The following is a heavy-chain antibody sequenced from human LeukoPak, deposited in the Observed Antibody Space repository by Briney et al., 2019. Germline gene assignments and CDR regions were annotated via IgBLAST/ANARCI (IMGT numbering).Heavy chain of an antibody. J-gene: IGHJ6*02. CDR1: GFTFGSYG. CDR2: IWYDGSNK. Sequence: GGSLRLSCAASGFTFGSYGMHWVRQAPGKGLEWVAVIWYDGSNKYYADSVKGRFTISRDNSRNTLYLQMNSLRAEDTAVYYCARGIVVVPAAVSMPYYYYYGMDVWGQGTTVTVSS. CDR3: ARGIVVVPAAVSMPYYYYYGMDV. D-gene: IGHD2-2*01. V-gene: IGHV3-33*01.